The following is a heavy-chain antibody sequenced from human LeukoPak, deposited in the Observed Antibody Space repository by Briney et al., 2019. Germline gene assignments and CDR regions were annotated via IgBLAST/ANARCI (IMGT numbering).Heavy chain of an antibody. CDR3: ARAVGDFVPY. Sequence: SQTLSLTCAISGDSVSSNSAAWNWIRQSPSRGLEWLGRTYYRSKWYNDYAVSVKSRITINPDTSKNQFSLKLSSVTAADTAVYYCARAVGDFVPYWGQGTLVTVSS. D-gene: IGHD2-2*01. V-gene: IGHV6-1*01. CDR1: GDSVSSNSAA. CDR2: TYYRSKWYN. J-gene: IGHJ4*02.